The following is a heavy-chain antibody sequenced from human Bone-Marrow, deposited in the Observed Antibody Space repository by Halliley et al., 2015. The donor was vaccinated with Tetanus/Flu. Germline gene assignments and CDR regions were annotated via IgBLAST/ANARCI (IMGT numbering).Heavy chain of an antibody. CDR3: ARHGIDPGNFLAHFDG. V-gene: IGHV4-59*08. Sequence: TLSLTCTVSGGSISGDYWSWIRQSSGKGLEWIGYVHYSGHTNTNPSLKSRVTLSLDTAKNQFFLILNSVTAADTAVYYCARHGIDPGNFLAHFDGWGQGILVTVSS. CDR1: GGSISGDY. CDR2: VHYSGHT. D-gene: IGHD1-1*01. J-gene: IGHJ4*02.